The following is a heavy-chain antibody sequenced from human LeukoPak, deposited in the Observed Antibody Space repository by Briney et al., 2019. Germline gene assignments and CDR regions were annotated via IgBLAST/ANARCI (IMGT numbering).Heavy chain of an antibody. Sequence: SETLSLTCTVSGGSISSSSYHWGWIRQPPGKGLEWIASIYYSGNTYYNPSLKSRVIMFVDTSKNQFSLKLSSVTAADTAVYYCARHGVVTAIRPTNWFDPWGQGTPVTVSS. CDR3: ARHGVVTAIRPTNWFDP. V-gene: IGHV4-39*01. D-gene: IGHD2-21*02. CDR1: GGSISSSSYH. J-gene: IGHJ5*02. CDR2: IYYSGNT.